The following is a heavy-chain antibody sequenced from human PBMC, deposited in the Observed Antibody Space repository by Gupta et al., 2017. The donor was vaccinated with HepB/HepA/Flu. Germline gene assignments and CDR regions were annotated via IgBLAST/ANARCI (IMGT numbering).Heavy chain of an antibody. V-gene: IGHV4-34*01. J-gene: IGHJ4*02. CDR3: ARNGPRGLQYWYYFDY. CDR2: ITHNESP. Sequence: QVQLQQWGAGLLKPSETLSLTCTVYGGSFSGYYWSWVRQPPGKGLEWVGEITHNESPNYNPSLNSRVTISAATSKNQFSLNLSSVTAADTAVYYCARNGPRGLQYWYYFDYWGQGTLVTVSS. D-gene: IGHD4-11*01. CDR1: GGSFSGYY.